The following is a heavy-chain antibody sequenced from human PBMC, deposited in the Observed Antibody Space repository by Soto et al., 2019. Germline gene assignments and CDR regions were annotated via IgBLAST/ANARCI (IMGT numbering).Heavy chain of an antibody. V-gene: IGHV1-69*13. CDR2: IIPIFGTA. Sequence: SVKVSCKASGGTFSSYAISWARQAPGQGLEWMGGIIPIFGTANYAQKFQGRVTMTADESTSTVYMELTSLTYEDTAVYYCARDVSGPGATYVMDVWGQGTTVTVSS. CDR1: GGTFSSYA. CDR3: ARDVSGPGATYVMDV. J-gene: IGHJ6*02. D-gene: IGHD2-2*01.